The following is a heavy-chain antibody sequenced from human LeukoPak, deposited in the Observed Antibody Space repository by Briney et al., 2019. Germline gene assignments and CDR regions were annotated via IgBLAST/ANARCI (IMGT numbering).Heavy chain of an antibody. CDR1: GFTFSNSW. D-gene: IGHD5-12*01. J-gene: IGHJ4*02. CDR3: ARDSGYNAFDY. CDR2: INQDGSAK. Sequence: QSGGSLRLSCADSGFTFSNSWMAWVRQAPERGLEWVANINQDGSAKTCVDSVKGRFTISRDNAKNSLYLQMNSLRAEDTAVYYCARDSGYNAFDYWGQGTLVTVSS. V-gene: IGHV3-7*05.